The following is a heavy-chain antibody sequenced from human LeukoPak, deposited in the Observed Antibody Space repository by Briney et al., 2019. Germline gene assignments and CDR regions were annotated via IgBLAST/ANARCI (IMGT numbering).Heavy chain of an antibody. Sequence: GGSLRLSCAASGFTFSSYAMSWVRQAPGKGLEWVSAISGSGGSTYYADSVKGRFTISRGNSKNTLYLQMNSLRAEDTAVYYCAKENDFWSGYQYYFDYWGQGTLVTVSS. V-gene: IGHV3-23*01. CDR3: AKENDFWSGYQYYFDY. CDR2: ISGSGGST. D-gene: IGHD3-3*01. CDR1: GFTFSSYA. J-gene: IGHJ4*02.